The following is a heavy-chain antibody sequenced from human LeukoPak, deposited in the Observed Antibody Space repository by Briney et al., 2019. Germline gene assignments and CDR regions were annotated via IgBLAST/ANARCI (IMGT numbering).Heavy chain of an antibody. V-gene: IGHV1-69*13. CDR3: ARDHVSLTMVRGDYLDY. CDR2: IIPIFGTA. D-gene: IGHD3-10*01. CDR1: GGTFSSYA. J-gene: IGHJ4*02. Sequence: VASVKVSCTASGGTFSSYAISWVRQAPGQGLEWMGGIIPIFGTANYAQKFQGRVTITADESTSTAYMELSSLRSEDTAVYYCARDHVSLTMVRGDYLDYWGQGTLVTVSS.